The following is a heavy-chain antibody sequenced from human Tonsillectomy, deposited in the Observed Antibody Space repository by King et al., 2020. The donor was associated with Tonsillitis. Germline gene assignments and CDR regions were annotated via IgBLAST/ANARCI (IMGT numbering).Heavy chain of an antibody. CDR3: AGEADSGSAGDGFDI. Sequence: VQLVESGAEVKKPGSSVKVSCKASGGTFSRNAIRWVRQAPGQGLEWMGGIIPMFGTTNYAPKFQGTVTMTADESTSTAYMELSSLRSEDTAVYYCAGEADSGSAGDGFDIWGQGTLVTVSS. CDR1: GGTFSRNA. J-gene: IGHJ3*02. D-gene: IGHD1-26*01. V-gene: IGHV1-69*01. CDR2: IIPMFGTT.